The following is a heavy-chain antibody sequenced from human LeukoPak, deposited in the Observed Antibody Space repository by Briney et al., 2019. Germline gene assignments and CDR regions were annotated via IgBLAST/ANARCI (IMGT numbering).Heavy chain of an antibody. Sequence: QPGGSLRLSCAASGFTFSSYAMHWGRQAPGKGLEWVAAISFDGNNEYYADSVKGRFTISRDNSKNTLYLQMNSLRAEDTAVYYCANIIRKYTSGYYYFDYRGQGTLVTVSS. D-gene: IGHD6-25*01. CDR1: GFTFSSYA. V-gene: IGHV3-30-3*01. CDR3: ANIIRKYTSGYYYFDY. CDR2: ISFDGNNE. J-gene: IGHJ4*02.